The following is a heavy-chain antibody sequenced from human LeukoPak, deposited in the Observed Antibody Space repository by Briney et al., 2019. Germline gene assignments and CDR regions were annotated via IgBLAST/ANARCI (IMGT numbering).Heavy chain of an antibody. CDR2: ISDSGGNT. CDR1: GFTFSSYA. Sequence: GGSLRLSCAASGFTFSSYAMSWVRQAPGKGLEWVSGISDSGGNTYYADSVKGRFTISRDNSKNTLFLQMNSLRVEDTAVYYCAQDSGYCSSTSCYGRFDYWGQGTLVTVPS. CDR3: AQDSGYCSSTSCYGRFDY. V-gene: IGHV3-23*01. J-gene: IGHJ4*02. D-gene: IGHD2-2*01.